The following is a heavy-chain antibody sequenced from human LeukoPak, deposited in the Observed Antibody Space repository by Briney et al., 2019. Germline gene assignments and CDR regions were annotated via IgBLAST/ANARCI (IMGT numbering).Heavy chain of an antibody. J-gene: IGHJ4*02. V-gene: IGHV3-15*01. CDR1: GFTFSSYA. D-gene: IGHD6-13*01. CDR2: IKSKTDGGTT. Sequence: GGSLRLSCAASGFTFSSYAMSWVRQAPGKGLEWVGRIKSKTDGGTTDYAAPVKGRFTISRDDSKNTLYLQMNSLKTEDTAVYYCTTAGSSIPPYYFDYWGQGTLVTVSS. CDR3: TTAGSSIPPYYFDY.